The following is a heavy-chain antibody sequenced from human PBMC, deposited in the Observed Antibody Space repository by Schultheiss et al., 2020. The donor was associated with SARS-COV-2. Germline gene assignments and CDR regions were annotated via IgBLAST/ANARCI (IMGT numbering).Heavy chain of an antibody. D-gene: IGHD2-2*01. CDR2: ISYDGSNK. CDR3: ARDPSWGDVVVPAAMQGMDV. Sequence: GGSLRLSYAASGFTFSSYSMNWVRQAPGKGLEWVAVISYDGSNKYYADSVKGRFTISRDNSKNTLYLQMNSLRAEDTAVYYCARDPSWGDVVVPAAMQGMDVWGQGTTVTVSS. J-gene: IGHJ6*02. CDR1: GFTFSSYS. V-gene: IGHV3-30*03.